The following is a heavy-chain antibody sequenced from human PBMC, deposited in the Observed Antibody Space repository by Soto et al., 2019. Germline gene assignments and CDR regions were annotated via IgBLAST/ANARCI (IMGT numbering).Heavy chain of an antibody. J-gene: IGHJ4*02. Sequence: QVQLVQSGAEVKKPGASVKVSCKASGYTFTSYGISWVRQAPGQGLEWMGWISAYNGNTNYAQKVQGRATITTDTSTITASMELRGPTSDDTAVHYCARDWAAAAPLDYLGPGTLVTVSS. CDR2: ISAYNGNT. V-gene: IGHV1-18*01. D-gene: IGHD2-2*01. CDR1: GYTFTSYG. CDR3: ARDWAAAAPLDY.